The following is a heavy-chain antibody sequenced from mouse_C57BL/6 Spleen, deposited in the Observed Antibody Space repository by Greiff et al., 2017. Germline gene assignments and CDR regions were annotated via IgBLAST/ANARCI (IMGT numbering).Heavy chain of an antibody. CDR3: AREGSTTSAMDY. CDR2: IDPEDGET. CDR1: GFNIKDYY. V-gene: IGHV14-2*01. J-gene: IGHJ4*01. D-gene: IGHD1-1*01. Sequence: VQLQQSGAELVKPGASVKLSCTASGFNIKDYYMHWVKQRTEQGLEWIGRIDPEDGETKYAQKFQGKATITADTSSNTAYLQLSSLTSEDTAVYYCAREGSTTSAMDYWGQGTSVTVSS.